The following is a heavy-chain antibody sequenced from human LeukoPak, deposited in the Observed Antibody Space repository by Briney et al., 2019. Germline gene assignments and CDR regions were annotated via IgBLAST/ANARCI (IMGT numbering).Heavy chain of an antibody. CDR2: VWYDGSNK. CDR3: ARERAVAGTNWFDP. V-gene: IGHV3-33*08. CDR1: GFTFSSYA. J-gene: IGHJ5*02. Sequence: GRSLRLSCAASGFTFSSYAMHWVRQAPGKGLEWVAVVWYDGSNKYYADSVKGRFTISRDNSKNTLYLQMNSLRAEDTAVYYCARERAVAGTNWFDPWGQGTLVTVSS. D-gene: IGHD6-19*01.